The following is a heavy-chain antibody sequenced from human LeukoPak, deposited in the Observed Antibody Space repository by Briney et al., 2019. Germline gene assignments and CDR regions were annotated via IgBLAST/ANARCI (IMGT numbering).Heavy chain of an antibody. D-gene: IGHD6-19*01. J-gene: IGHJ4*02. V-gene: IGHV3-23*01. CDR2: ISDSGRTT. CDR3: ANRIAVAGLTYYFDY. CDR1: GLTFSNFK. Sequence: GGSLRLSCAVSGLTFSNFKMNWVRQAPGKGLEWVSYISDSGRTTFYADSVKGRFTISRDNSKNTLYLQMNSLRAEDTAVYYCANRIAVAGLTYYFDYWGQGTLVTVSS.